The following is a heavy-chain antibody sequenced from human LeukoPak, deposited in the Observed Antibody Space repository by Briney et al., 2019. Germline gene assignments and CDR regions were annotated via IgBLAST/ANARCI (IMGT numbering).Heavy chain of an antibody. V-gene: IGHV5-51*01. CDR3: ARRASYSSSPYYFDY. D-gene: IGHD6-13*01. J-gene: IGHJ4*02. CDR1: GYSFTSYW. Sequence: GESLKISCKGSGYSFTSYWISWVRQMPGKGLEWMGIIYPGDSDTRYSPSFQGQVTISVDKSISTAYLQWSSLKASDTAMYYCARRASYSSSPYYFDYWGQGTLVTVSS. CDR2: IYPGDSDT.